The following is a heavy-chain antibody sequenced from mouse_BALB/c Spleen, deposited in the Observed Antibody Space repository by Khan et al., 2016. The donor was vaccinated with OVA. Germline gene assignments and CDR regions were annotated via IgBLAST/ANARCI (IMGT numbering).Heavy chain of an antibody. CDR2: INPTSGHT. Sequence: VKLLESGAKLAKPGASVKMSCKTSGYTFTTYWMHWVKQRPGQGLEWIGYINPTSGHTDYNEKFKDKATLSADKSSSTAYMQLSSLTSEDSAVYYCTRDRIDYWGQGTTLTVSS. CDR3: TRDRIDY. CDR1: GYTFTTYW. V-gene: IGHV1-7*01. J-gene: IGHJ2*01.